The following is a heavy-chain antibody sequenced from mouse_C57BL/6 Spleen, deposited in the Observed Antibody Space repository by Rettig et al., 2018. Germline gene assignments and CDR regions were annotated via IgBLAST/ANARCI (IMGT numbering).Heavy chain of an antibody. CDR3: ARWEDLVWDGGFDY. J-gene: IGHJ2*01. V-gene: IGHV1-72*01. D-gene: IGHD4-1*01. CDR1: W. Sequence: WMHWVKQRPGRGLEWIGRIDPNSGGTKYNEKFKSKATLTVDKPSSTAYMQLSSLTSEDSAVYYCARWEDLVWDGGFDYWGQGTTLTVSS. CDR2: IDPNSGGT.